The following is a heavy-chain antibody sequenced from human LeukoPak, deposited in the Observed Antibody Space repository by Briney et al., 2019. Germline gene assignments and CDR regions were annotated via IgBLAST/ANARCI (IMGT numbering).Heavy chain of an antibody. CDR2: ISGSSGII. D-gene: IGHD3-3*01. J-gene: IGHJ4*02. Sequence: PGGSLRLSCAASGFTFNTYTMNWVRQAPGKGLEWVSYISGSSGIIDYADSVRGRFTISRDNAKNSLYLQMNSLRAEDTAVYYCARDRSAEYYFDYWGQGTLVTGSS. CDR1: GFTFNTYT. CDR3: ARDRSAEYYFDY. V-gene: IGHV3-48*01.